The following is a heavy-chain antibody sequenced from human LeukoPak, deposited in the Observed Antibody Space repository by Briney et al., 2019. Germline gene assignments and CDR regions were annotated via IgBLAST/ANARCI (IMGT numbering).Heavy chain of an antibody. D-gene: IGHD3-22*01. J-gene: IGHJ4*02. Sequence: SLRLSCAASGFTFSSYSMNWVRQAPGKGLEWVSYISSSSSTIYYADSVKGRFTISRDNAKNSLYLQMNSPRAEDTAVYYCARDTQNYYDSSGYYYGFDYWGQGTLVTVSS. CDR3: ARDTQNYYDSSGYYYGFDY. CDR2: ISSSSSTI. V-gene: IGHV3-48*01. CDR1: GFTFSSYS.